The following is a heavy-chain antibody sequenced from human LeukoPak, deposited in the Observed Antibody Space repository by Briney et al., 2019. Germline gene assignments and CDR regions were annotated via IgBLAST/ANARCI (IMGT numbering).Heavy chain of an antibody. J-gene: IGHJ5*02. D-gene: IGHD3-16*01. CDR3: ARDWGSSGWYNWFDP. CDR1: GFTFNSYW. Sequence: GGSLRLSCEVSGFTFNSYWMDWVRQAPGKGLEWVANIKEDGSKKYYVDSVKGRFTISRDNAKNSLYLQMNSLRVEDTAVYYCARDWGSSGWYNWFDPWGQGILVTVSS. CDR2: IKEDGSKK. V-gene: IGHV3-7*01.